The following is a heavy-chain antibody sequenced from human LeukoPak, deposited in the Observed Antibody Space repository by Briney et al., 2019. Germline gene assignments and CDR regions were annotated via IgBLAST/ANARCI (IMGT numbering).Heavy chain of an antibody. CDR2: ISYDGSNK. J-gene: IGHJ4*02. Sequence: GGSLRLSCAASGFAFSTYAMHWVRQAPGKGLDWVAVISYDGSNKHYADSVEGHFTISRDDSENTLYLQMSALRAEDTAVYYCARDSHSDPSGTYPYYFDSWGQGTLVTVSS. V-gene: IGHV3-30-3*01. CDR1: GFAFSTYA. D-gene: IGHD1-26*01. CDR3: ARDSHSDPSGTYPYYFDS.